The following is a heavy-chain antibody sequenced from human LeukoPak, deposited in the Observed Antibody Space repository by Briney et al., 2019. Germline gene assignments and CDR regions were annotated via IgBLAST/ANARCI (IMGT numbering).Heavy chain of an antibody. Sequence: GGSLRLSCTASGFTFGDYAMSWARQAPGKVLEWVGFIRSKAYGGTTEYAASVKGRFTISRDDSKSIAYLQMNSLKTEDTAVYYCTRASGYNRYYYYMDVWGKGTTVTISS. CDR3: TRASGYNRYYYYMDV. D-gene: IGHD5-24*01. J-gene: IGHJ6*03. CDR2: IRSKAYGGTT. V-gene: IGHV3-49*04. CDR1: GFTFGDYA.